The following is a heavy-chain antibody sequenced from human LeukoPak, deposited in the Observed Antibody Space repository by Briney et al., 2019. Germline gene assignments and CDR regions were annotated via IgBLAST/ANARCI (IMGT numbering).Heavy chain of an antibody. J-gene: IGHJ4*02. CDR1: GFTFSSYS. Sequence: GGSLRLSCAASGFTFSSYSMNWVRQAPGKGLEWVSSISSSSSYIYYADSVKGRFTISRDNAKNSLYLQMNSLRAEDTAVYYCARDRHTYYGSGSYYNSFDYWGQGTLVTVSS. D-gene: IGHD3-10*01. V-gene: IGHV3-21*01. CDR3: ARDRHTYYGSGSYYNSFDY. CDR2: ISSSSSYI.